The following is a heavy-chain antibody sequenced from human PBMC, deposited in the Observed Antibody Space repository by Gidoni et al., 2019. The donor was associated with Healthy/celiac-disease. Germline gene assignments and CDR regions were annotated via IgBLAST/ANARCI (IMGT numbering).Heavy chain of an antibody. D-gene: IGHD3-16*02. Sequence: QVQLVQAGSEVKKPGASVTVSFNATGYTFTSYRIRWVRQPPGEGLEWMGWICAYNGNTNYAQRLQGRVTMTTDTSTSTAYRGLRSLRSDDTAVYYCATSAGELSPLDYWGQGTLVTVSS. CDR2: ICAYNGNT. CDR3: ATSAGELSPLDY. J-gene: IGHJ4*02. V-gene: IGHV1-18*01. CDR1: GYTFTSYR.